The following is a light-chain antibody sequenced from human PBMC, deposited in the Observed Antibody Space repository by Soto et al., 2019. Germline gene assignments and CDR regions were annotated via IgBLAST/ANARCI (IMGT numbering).Light chain of an antibody. CDR2: AAS. CDR3: QQSYSTLLT. CDR1: QSISSY. V-gene: IGKV1-39*01. Sequence: DIPMTQSPSSLSASVGDRVTITCRASQSISSYLNWYQQKPGKAPKLLIYAASSLQSGVPSRFSGSGSGTDFTLIISSLQPEDFATYYCQQSYSTLLTFGGGTKVEIK. J-gene: IGKJ4*01.